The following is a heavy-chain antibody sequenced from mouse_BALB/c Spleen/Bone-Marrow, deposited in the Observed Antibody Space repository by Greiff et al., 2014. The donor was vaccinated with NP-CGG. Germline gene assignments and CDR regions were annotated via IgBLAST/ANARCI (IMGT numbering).Heavy chain of an antibody. J-gene: IGHJ4*01. CDR2: IYPGDGDT. V-gene: IGHV1-80*01. CDR1: GYAFSSYW. Sequence: VKLVESGAELVRPGSSVKISCKASGYAFSSYWMNWVKQRPGQGLEWIGQIYPGDGDTNYNGKFKGKATLTADKSSSTAYMQLSSLTSEDSAVYFCAGGVPMDYWGQGTSVTVSS. CDR3: AGGVPMDY.